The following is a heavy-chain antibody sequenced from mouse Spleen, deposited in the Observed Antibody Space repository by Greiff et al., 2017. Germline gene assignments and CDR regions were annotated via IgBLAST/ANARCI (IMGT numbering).Heavy chain of an antibody. V-gene: IGHV1S56*01. CDR2: IYPGNVNT. CDR1: GYTFTSYY. D-gene: IGHD1-2*01. J-gene: IGHJ1*01. CDR3: ARDYGRYFDV. Sequence: LEESGPELVKPGASVRISCKASGYTFTSYYIHWVKQRPGQGLEWIGWIYPGNVNTKYNEKFKGKATLTADKSSSTAYMQLSSLTSEDSAVYFCARDYGRYFDVWGAGTTVTVSS.